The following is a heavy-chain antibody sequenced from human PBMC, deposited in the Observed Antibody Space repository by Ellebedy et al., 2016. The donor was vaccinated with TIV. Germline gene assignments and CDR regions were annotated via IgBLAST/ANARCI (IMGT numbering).Heavy chain of an antibody. CDR3: TRDGSGTMNY. CDR2: IRQDGDEK. CDR1: EFSFRSYW. D-gene: IGHD1-1*01. Sequence: GGSLRLSCAASEFSFRSYWMAWVRQAPGKGLEWVANIRQDGDEKKYVDSVKGRFTISRDNAKNSLYLQMNSLRADDTAVYYCTRDGSGTMNYWGQGTLVTVST. J-gene: IGHJ4*02. V-gene: IGHV3-7*01.